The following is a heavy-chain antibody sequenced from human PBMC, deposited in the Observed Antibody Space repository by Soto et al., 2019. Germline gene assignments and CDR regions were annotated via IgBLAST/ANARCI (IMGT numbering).Heavy chain of an antibody. Sequence: QMQLQESGPGLVKPSQTLSLTCTVSGGSISSGDFYWSWIRQAPGKGLEWIGNLYYTGNTNYNPSIKTRLTIPVGTSKNQFSLNLRSVTGADTGVYYGAGDERGVVPPSLLFGLNVWGQGTTVIVSS. D-gene: IGHD3-10*01. V-gene: IGHV4-30-4*01. J-gene: IGHJ6*02. CDR2: LYYTGNT. CDR1: GGSISSGDFY. CDR3: AGDERGVVPPSLLFGLNV.